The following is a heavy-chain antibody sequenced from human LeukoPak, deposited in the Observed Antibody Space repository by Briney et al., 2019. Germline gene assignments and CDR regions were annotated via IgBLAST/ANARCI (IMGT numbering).Heavy chain of an antibody. Sequence: SETLSLTCIVSGGSFSDSYWSWVRQPPGKGLEWIGEINHSGGSLYNPSLKSRVTLSVDMPKNQISLKLTSMTAADSAIYYCARTKRGYDILTGYHKSYFYYYMDVWGTGTTVTVSS. CDR1: GGSFSDSY. V-gene: IGHV4-34*01. CDR2: INHSGGS. J-gene: IGHJ6*03. CDR3: ARTKRGYDILTGYHKSYFYYYMDV. D-gene: IGHD3-9*01.